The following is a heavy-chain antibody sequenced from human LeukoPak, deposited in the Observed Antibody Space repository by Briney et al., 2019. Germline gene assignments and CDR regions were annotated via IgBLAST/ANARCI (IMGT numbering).Heavy chain of an antibody. CDR2: IRYDGINK. Sequence: GGSLRLSCAASGFSFSAYSMYWVRQAPGKGPEWVALIRYDGINKYYGDSVKGRFTISRDNSKNMLYLQMNSLRAEDTAVYYCVKTGSGWYGDYWGQGARVTVSS. V-gene: IGHV3-30*02. CDR1: GFSFSAYS. D-gene: IGHD6-13*01. J-gene: IGHJ4*02. CDR3: VKTGSGWYGDY.